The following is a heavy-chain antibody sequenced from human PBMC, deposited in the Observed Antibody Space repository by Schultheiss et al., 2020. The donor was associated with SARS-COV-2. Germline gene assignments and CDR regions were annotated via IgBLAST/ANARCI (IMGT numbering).Heavy chain of an antibody. Sequence: GGSLRLSCAASGFTFSSYGMHWVRQAPGKGLEWVSAISGSGGSTYYADSVKGRFTISRDNSKNTLYLQMNSLRAEDTAVYYCAKSLRSYREWFGELAPPYYYYGMDVWGQGTTVTVSS. J-gene: IGHJ6*02. D-gene: IGHD3-10*01. CDR2: ISGSGGST. CDR1: GFTFSSYG. CDR3: AKSLRSYREWFGELAPPYYYYGMDV. V-gene: IGHV3-23*01.